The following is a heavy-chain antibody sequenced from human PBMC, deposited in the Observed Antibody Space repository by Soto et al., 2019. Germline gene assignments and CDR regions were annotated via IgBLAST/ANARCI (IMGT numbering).Heavy chain of an antibody. CDR1: GGTFSSYA. V-gene: IGHV1-69*12. Sequence: QVQLVQSGAEVRQPASSVKVSCKTSGGTFSSYAISWVRQAPGQGLEWMGGIVPIVGTTTYAQKFQGRVTITADEATSTAYMQLSSLRSDDTAVYYCVSIVASPGLPDHWCQRTLVTVSS. J-gene: IGHJ4*02. CDR3: VSIVASPGLPDH. CDR2: IVPIVGTT. D-gene: IGHD3-16*02.